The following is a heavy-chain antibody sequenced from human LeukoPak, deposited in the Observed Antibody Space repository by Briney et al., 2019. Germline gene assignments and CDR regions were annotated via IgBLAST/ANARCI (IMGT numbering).Heavy chain of an antibody. V-gene: IGHV3-23*01. CDR3: AKDRLMTTVDRSADY. CDR1: GFTFSSYA. D-gene: IGHD4-23*01. J-gene: IGHJ4*02. Sequence: GGSLRLSCVASGFTFSSYAMSWVRQAPGKGLEWVSMIRNSGGTTDYADSVKGRFTISRDTSRNTVYLQMSSLRAEDTAVYYCAKDRLMTTVDRSADYWGQGTLVTVSS. CDR2: IRNSGGTT.